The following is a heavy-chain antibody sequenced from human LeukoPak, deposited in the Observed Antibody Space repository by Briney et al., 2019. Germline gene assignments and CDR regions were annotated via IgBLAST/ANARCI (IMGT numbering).Heavy chain of an antibody. CDR2: ISTSSNYI. D-gene: IGHD1-26*01. Sequence: GGSLRLSCAASGFTFSTYNMNWVRQAPGKGPEWVSSISTSSNYIYYADSVKGRFTISRDNAKNSLYLQMNSLRVEDTDVYYCARDVGAAAPDAFDIWGQGTMVAVSS. J-gene: IGHJ3*02. CDR1: GFTFSTYN. CDR3: ARDVGAAAPDAFDI. V-gene: IGHV3-21*01.